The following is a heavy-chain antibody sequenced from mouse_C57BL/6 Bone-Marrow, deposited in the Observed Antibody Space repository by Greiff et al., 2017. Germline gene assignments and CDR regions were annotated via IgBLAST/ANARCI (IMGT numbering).Heavy chain of an antibody. CDR1: GFTFSSYA. CDR3: ARVGDY. Sequence: EVKLMESGGGLVKPGGSLKLSCAASGFTFSSYAMSWVRQTPEKRLEWVATISDGGSYTYYPDNVKGRFTISRDDAKNNLYLQMSHLKSEDTAMYYCARVGDYWGQGTTLTVSS. J-gene: IGHJ2*01. CDR2: ISDGGSYT. V-gene: IGHV5-4*03.